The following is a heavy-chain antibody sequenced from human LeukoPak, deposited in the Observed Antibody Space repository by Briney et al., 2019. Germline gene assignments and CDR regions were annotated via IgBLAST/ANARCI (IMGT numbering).Heavy chain of an antibody. CDR3: ARDRGLTTSGGVGFDY. Sequence: PSETLSLTCTVSGGPINSYYWSWIRQPPGKGLEWIGYIYYSGSTNYNPSLKSRVTISVDTSKNQFSLKLSSVTAADTAVYYCARDRGLTTSGGVGFDYWGQGTLVTVSS. CDR1: GGPINSYY. V-gene: IGHV4-59*12. CDR2: IYYSGST. D-gene: IGHD1/OR15-1a*01. J-gene: IGHJ4*02.